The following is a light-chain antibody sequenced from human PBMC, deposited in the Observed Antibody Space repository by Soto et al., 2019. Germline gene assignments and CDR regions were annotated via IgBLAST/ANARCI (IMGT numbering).Light chain of an antibody. V-gene: IGLV3-21*01. Sequence: SYELAQPPSVSVAPGETARISCGGNNVGSRSVHWYQQKPGQAPFLVIYYDSDRPSGIPERFSGSNSGNTATLIISRVEAGDEADYYCQVWEATGDQVVFGRGTKLIVL. CDR3: QVWEATGDQVV. CDR2: YDS. J-gene: IGLJ2*01. CDR1: NVGSRS.